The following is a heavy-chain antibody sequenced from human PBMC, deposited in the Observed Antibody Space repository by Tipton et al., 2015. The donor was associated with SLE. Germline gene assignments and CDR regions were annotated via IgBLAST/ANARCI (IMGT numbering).Heavy chain of an antibody. V-gene: IGHV4-31*03. J-gene: IGHJ3*02. CDR2: IYYSGST. CDR1: GGSISSGGYY. D-gene: IGHD3-3*01. CDR3: AREEENDFWSGGDAFDI. Sequence: TLSLTCTVSGGSISSGGYYWSWIRQHPGKGLEWIGYIYYSGSTYYNPSLKSRVTISVDTSKNQFSLKLSSVTAADTAVYYCAREEENDFWSGGDAFDIWGQGTMVTVPS.